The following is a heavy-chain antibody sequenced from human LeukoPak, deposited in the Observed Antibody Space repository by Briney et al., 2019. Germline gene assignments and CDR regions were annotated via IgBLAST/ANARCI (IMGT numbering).Heavy chain of an antibody. D-gene: IGHD4-17*01. CDR1: GGTFSSYA. Sequence: GSSVKVSFKASGGTFSSYAISWVRQAPGQGLEWMGGIIPIFGTANYAQKFQGRVTITADESTSTAYMELSSLRSEDTAVYYCARDRSTVTTNWFDPWGQGTLSPSPQ. CDR2: IIPIFGTA. J-gene: IGHJ5*02. V-gene: IGHV1-69*01. CDR3: ARDRSTVTTNWFDP.